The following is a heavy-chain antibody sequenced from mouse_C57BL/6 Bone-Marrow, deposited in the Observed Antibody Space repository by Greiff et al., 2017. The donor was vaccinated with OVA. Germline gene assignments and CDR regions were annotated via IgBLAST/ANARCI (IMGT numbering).Heavy chain of an antibody. CDR3: ASDGYYDYFDY. CDR2: ISSGSSTI. CDR1: GFTFSDYG. J-gene: IGHJ2*01. V-gene: IGHV5-17*01. D-gene: IGHD2-3*01. Sequence: EVHLVESGGGLVKPGGSLKLSCAASGFTFSDYGMHWVRQAPEKGLEWVAYISSGSSTIYYADTVKGRFTISRDNAKNTLFLQMTSLRSEDTAMYYCASDGYYDYFDYWGQGTTLTVSS.